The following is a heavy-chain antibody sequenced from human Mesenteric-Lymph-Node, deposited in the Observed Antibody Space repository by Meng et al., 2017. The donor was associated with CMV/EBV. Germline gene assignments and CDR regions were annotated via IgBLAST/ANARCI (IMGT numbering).Heavy chain of an antibody. J-gene: IGHJ4*01. CDR2: ISLSGST. CDR3: AREPIYCSGTTCYHFDY. Sequence: YGGSVSGYSWTWIRQPPGKGLEWIGEISLSGSTNYNPSLKRRVTISVDTSKSQFSLKLRSVTAADTAVYYCAREPIYCSGTTCYHFDYWGQGTLVTVSS. V-gene: IGHV4-34*01. D-gene: IGHD2-2*01. CDR1: GGSVSGYS.